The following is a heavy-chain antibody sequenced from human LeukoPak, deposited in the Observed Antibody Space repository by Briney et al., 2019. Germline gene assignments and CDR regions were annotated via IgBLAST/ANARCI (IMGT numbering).Heavy chain of an antibody. V-gene: IGHV4-59*08. D-gene: IGHD5-18*01. J-gene: IGHJ3*02. CDR3: ERQTAKVTYTDAYDI. CDR1: GGSISCYY. CDR2: IYYGGGT. Sequence: AETLSLTCAASGGSISCYYGSWLRQPPGKGVGWSGYIYYGGGTNYNPSFKSRVTISVDTSMNNASLQLSTVTAADTAVYYCERQTAKVTYTDAYDIWGQGTMVTVSS.